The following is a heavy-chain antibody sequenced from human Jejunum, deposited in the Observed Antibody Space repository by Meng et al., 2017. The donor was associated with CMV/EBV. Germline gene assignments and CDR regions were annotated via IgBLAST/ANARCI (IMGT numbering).Heavy chain of an antibody. J-gene: IGHJ4*02. CDR3: ARTIAALHTGFDY. V-gene: IGHV4-61*02. D-gene: IGHD5-24*01. CDR1: GGSLSSGSYH. CDR2: IYTSGNT. Sequence: SGGSLSSGSYHWSWIRQSAGKGLEWIGRIYTSGNTIYNPSLTSRVTISIDTSKNHFSLNLRSVTAEDTAVYYCARTIAALHTGFDYWGQGALVTVSS.